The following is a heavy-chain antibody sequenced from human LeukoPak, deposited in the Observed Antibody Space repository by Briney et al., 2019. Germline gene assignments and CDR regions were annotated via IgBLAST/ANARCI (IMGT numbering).Heavy chain of an antibody. CDR1: GFTVGSNY. Sequence: GGSLRLSCEVSGFTVGSNYMSWVRQAPGKGLEWVSVIYSGGSTYYADSVKGRFTISRDNSKNTLYLQMNSLRAEDTAVYYCAKAIAADAFDYWGQGTLVTVSS. CDR3: AKAIAADAFDY. J-gene: IGHJ4*02. CDR2: IYSGGST. V-gene: IGHV3-53*01. D-gene: IGHD5-12*01.